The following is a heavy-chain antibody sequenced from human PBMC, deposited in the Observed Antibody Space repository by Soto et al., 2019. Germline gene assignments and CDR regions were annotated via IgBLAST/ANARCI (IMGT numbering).Heavy chain of an antibody. CDR1: GYAFTTYG. CDR3: ARGRYVDY. Sequence: QVHLVQSGAEGKKPGASVKVSCQASGYAFTTYGITWVRQAPGQGLEWMGWISAHNGNTNYAQKLQGRVTVTRDTSTSTAYMELRSLRSDDTAVYYCARGRYVDYWGQGAMVTVSS. J-gene: IGHJ4*02. D-gene: IGHD1-1*01. V-gene: IGHV1-18*01. CDR2: ISAHNGNT.